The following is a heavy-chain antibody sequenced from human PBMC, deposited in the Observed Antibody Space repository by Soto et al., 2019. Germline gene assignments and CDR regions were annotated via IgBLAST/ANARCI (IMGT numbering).Heavy chain of an antibody. CDR3: ARDLVAGASHGMDV. Sequence: QVQLVQSGAEVKKTGASVKVSCKASGYTFISYGITWVRQAPGQGLEWMGWISAYNGNTNYAQKFQGRVTMTTDTSTSTAYMELRSLRSDDTAMYYCARDLVAGASHGMDVWGQGTTVTVSS. CDR1: GYTFISYG. D-gene: IGHD6-19*01. CDR2: ISAYNGNT. V-gene: IGHV1-18*04. J-gene: IGHJ6*02.